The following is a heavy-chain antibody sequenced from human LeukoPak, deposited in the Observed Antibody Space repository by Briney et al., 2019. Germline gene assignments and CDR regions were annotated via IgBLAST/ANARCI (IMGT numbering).Heavy chain of an antibody. CDR1: GLSVSNNY. J-gene: IGHJ4*02. CDR2: LYIGGNT. V-gene: IGHV3-53*01. D-gene: IGHD5-18*01. CDR3: MAAAGYNYGQC. Sequence: GGSLRLSCVASGLSVSNNYMNWVRQAPGEGLEWVSALYIGGNTYYVDSVRGRFTISRDNSKNTLYLQMNSLRAEDTAIYYCMAAAGYNYGQCWGQGTPVTVSS.